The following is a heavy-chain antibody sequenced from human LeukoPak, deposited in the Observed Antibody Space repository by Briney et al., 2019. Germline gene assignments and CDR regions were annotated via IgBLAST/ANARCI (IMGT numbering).Heavy chain of an antibody. Sequence: GGSLRLSCAASGFTFSSYWMHWVRQAPGKGLVWVSRINFDGSSTTYADSVKGRFTISRDNAKNTLYLQMNSLRAEDTALYYCAKARGWEPRSGYFDYWGQGTLVTVSS. J-gene: IGHJ4*02. CDR2: INFDGSST. D-gene: IGHD1-26*01. CDR3: AKARGWEPRSGYFDY. CDR1: GFTFSSYW. V-gene: IGHV3-74*01.